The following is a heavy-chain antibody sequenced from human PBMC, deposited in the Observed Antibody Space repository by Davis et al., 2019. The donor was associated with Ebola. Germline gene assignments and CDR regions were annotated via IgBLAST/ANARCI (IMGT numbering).Heavy chain of an antibody. Sequence: GESLKISCAASGFTVSSNYMSWVRQAPGKGLEWVAVISYDGSNKYYADSVKGRFTISRDNSKNTLYLQMNSLRAEDTAVYYCAREDSGYDSSGYYYFLADYWGQGTLVTVSS. V-gene: IGHV3-30*14. D-gene: IGHD3-22*01. CDR3: AREDSGYDSSGYYYFLADY. CDR2: ISYDGSNK. CDR1: GFTVSSNY. J-gene: IGHJ4*02.